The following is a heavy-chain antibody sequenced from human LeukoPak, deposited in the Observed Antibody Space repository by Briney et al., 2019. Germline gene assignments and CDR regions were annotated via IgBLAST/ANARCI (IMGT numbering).Heavy chain of an antibody. Sequence: SETLSLTCTVSGGSISSYYWSWIRQPPGKGLEWIGYIYYSGSTNYNPSLKSRITISVDTSKNQFSLKLNSVTAADTAVYYCAKLYYDYVWGSYRYYFFDYWGQGTLVTVSS. J-gene: IGHJ4*02. CDR1: GGSISSYY. CDR2: IYYSGST. CDR3: AKLYYDYVWGSYRYYFFDY. V-gene: IGHV4-59*08. D-gene: IGHD3-16*02.